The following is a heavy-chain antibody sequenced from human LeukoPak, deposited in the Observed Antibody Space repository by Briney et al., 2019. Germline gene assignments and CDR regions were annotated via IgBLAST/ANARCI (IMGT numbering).Heavy chain of an antibody. D-gene: IGHD3-9*01. CDR1: GYTSTSYY. V-gene: IGHV1-24*01. J-gene: IGHJ4*02. CDR2: FDPEDGET. CDR3: ATVPYDILTGYYTHYYFDY. Sequence: ASVKVSCKASGYTSTSYYMHWVRQAPGQGLEWMGGFDPEDGETIYAQKFQGRVTMTEDTSTDTAYMELSSLRSEDTAVYYCATVPYDILTGYYTHYYFDYWGQGTLVTVSS.